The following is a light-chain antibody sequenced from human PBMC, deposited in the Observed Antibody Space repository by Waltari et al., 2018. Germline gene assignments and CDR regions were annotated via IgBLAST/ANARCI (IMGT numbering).Light chain of an antibody. Sequence: DIVMTQSPLSLPVTPGEPASISCRSSQSLLHSDGYNYLDWYLQKPGQSPQLLIYWASNRASGVPDRFSGSGSGTDFTLRISRVEAEDVGIYYCMQALQSPFTFGPGTKVEIK. J-gene: IGKJ3*01. CDR1: QSLLHSDGYNY. V-gene: IGKV2-28*01. CDR3: MQALQSPFT. CDR2: WAS.